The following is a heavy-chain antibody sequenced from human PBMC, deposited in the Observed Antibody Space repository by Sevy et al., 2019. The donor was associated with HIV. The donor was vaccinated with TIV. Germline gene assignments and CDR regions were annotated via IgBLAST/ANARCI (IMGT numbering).Heavy chain of an antibody. D-gene: IGHD1-26*01. CDR3: ARDIGPANWFDP. Sequence: GGSLRLSCATSGFTFSDYWMTWVRQTPGKGLEWVANIKQDGTEKNYVDSVRGRFTISRDNDKNSLYLQMNNLRVEDTAIYSCARDIGPANWFDPWGQGTLVTVSS. V-gene: IGHV3-7*03. CDR2: IKQDGTEK. CDR1: GFTFSDYW. J-gene: IGHJ5*02.